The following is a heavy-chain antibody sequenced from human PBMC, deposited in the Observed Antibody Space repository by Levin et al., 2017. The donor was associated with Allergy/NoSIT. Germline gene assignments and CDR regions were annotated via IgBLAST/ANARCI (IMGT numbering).Heavy chain of an antibody. CDR1: GYTFTSYA. D-gene: IGHD6-19*01. Sequence: ASVKVSCKASGYTFTSYAMNWVRQAPGQGLEWMGWINTNTGNPTYAQGFTGRFVFSLDTSVSTAYLQISSLKAEDTAVYYCATVAVAGTVGVYYYGMDVWGQGTTVTVSS. CDR2: INTNTGNP. CDR3: ATVAVAGTVGVYYYGMDV. J-gene: IGHJ6*02. V-gene: IGHV7-4-1*02.